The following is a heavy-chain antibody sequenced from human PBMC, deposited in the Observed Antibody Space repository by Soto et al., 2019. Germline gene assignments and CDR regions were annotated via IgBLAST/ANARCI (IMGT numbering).Heavy chain of an antibody. D-gene: IGHD6-19*01. V-gene: IGHV4-39*01. J-gene: IGHJ4*02. CDR2: IYYSGST. CDR3: VSHRNYIVVSGSYFDY. Sequence: QLQLQESGPGLVKPSETLSLICTVSGGSIASSPYYWGWIRQSPGKGLEWIESIYYSGSTHYNPSLKSRVTVSVDTSKNQFSLKLTSVTAADTAVYFCVSHRNYIVVSGSYFDYWSQGTLVTVSS. CDR1: GGSIASSPYY.